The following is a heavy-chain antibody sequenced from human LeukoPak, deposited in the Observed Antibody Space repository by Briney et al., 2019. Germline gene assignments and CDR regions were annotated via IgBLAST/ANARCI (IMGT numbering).Heavy chain of an antibody. CDR1: GASLSSGSYY. D-gene: IGHD5-18*01. J-gene: IGHJ6*03. CDR3: ARTTEGGYTYDYFYYYYMDV. CDR2: IYPSGST. Sequence: PSETLSLTCTVSGASLSSGSYYWSWIRQPAGKGLEWIGRIYPSGSTDYNPSLKSRVTISVDTSKNQFSLKLSSVTAADTAVYYCARTTEGGYTYDYFYYYYMDVWGKGTTVTISS. V-gene: IGHV4-61*10.